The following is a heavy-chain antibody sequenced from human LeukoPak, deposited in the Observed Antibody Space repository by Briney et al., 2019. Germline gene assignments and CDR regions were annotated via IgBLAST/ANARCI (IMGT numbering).Heavy chain of an antibody. D-gene: IGHD6-13*01. CDR2: INAGNGNT. CDR3: ARGEQQLANFDY. CDR1: GYTFTSYA. Sequence: GASVKVSCKASGYTFTSYAMHWVRQAPGQRLEWMGWINAGNGNTKYSQKFQGRVTITRDTSASTAYMELSSLRSEDTAVYYCARGEQQLANFDYWGQGTLVTVSS. V-gene: IGHV1-3*01. J-gene: IGHJ4*02.